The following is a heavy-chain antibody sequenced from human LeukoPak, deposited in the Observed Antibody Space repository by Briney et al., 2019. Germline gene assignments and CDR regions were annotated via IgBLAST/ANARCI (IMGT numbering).Heavy chain of an antibody. Sequence: PSQTLSLTCAVSGGSISSGGYSWSWIRQPPGKGLEWIGYIYHSGSTYYNPSLKSRVTISVDRSKNQFSLKLSSVTAADTAVYYCARGGYSGYDYYFDYWSQGTLVTVSS. CDR3: ARGGYSGYDYYFDY. J-gene: IGHJ4*02. CDR1: GGSISSGGYS. V-gene: IGHV4-30-2*01. D-gene: IGHD5-12*01. CDR2: IYHSGST.